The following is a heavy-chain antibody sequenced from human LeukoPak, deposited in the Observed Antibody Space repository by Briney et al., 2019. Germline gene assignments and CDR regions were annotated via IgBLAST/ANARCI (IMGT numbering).Heavy chain of an antibody. J-gene: IGHJ6*03. CDR1: GGSISSYY. Sequence: PSETLSLTCTVSGGSISSYYWSWIRQPPGKGLEWIGDIYYSGSTNYNPSLKSRVTISVDTSKNQFSLKLSSVTAADTAVYYCTRGSIAYYYMDVWGKGTTVTISS. D-gene: IGHD3-22*01. CDR3: TRGSIAYYYMDV. CDR2: IYYSGST. V-gene: IGHV4-59*01.